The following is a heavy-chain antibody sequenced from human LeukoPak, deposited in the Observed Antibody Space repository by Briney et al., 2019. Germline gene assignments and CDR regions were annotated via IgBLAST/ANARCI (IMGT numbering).Heavy chain of an antibody. V-gene: IGHV1-69*04. J-gene: IGHJ4*02. CDR3: ARASVVWYDSSGYYYVGY. Sequence: SVKVSCKASGGTFSSYAISWVRQAPGQGLEWMGRIIPILGIANYAQKFQGRVTMTRNTSISTAYMELSSLRSEDTAVYYCARASVVWYDSSGYYYVGYWGQGTLVTVSS. CDR1: GGTFSSYA. D-gene: IGHD3-22*01. CDR2: IIPILGIA.